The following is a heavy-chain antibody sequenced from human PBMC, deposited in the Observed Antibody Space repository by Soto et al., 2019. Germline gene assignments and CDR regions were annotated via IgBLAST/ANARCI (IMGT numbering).Heavy chain of an antibody. CDR2: IKSKTDGGTT. V-gene: IGHV3-15*01. J-gene: IGHJ4*02. CDR3: TTTYYIWGSYRHPEEYYFDY. D-gene: IGHD3-16*02. Sequence: EVQLVESGGGLVKPGGSLRLSCAASGFTFSNAWMSWVRQAPGKGLEWVGRIKSKTDGGTTDYAAPVKGRFTISRDDSKNTLYLQMNSLKTEDIAVYYCTTTYYIWGSYRHPEEYYFDYWGQGTLVTVSS. CDR1: GFTFSNAW.